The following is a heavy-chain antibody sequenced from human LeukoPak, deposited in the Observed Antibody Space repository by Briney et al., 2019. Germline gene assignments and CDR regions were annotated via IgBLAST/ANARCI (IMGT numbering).Heavy chain of an antibody. CDR2: INPNSGGT. J-gene: IGHJ5*02. CDR3: ARARRVITIFPFDP. D-gene: IGHD3-3*01. CDR1: GYTFTGYY. V-gene: IGHV1-2*02. Sequence: GASVKVSCKASGYTFTGYYMHWVRQAPGQGLEWMGWINPNSGGTNCAQKFQGRVTMTRDTSISTAYMELSRLRFDDTAVYYCARARRVITIFPFDPWGQGTLVTVSS.